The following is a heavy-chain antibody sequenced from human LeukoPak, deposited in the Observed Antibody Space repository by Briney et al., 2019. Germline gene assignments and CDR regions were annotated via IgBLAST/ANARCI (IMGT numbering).Heavy chain of an antibody. CDR3: ARYDVWGSYRAFDY. D-gene: IGHD3-16*02. Sequence: SETLSLTCTVSGGSISSYYWSWIRQPPGRGVEWIWDIYYIGSTNYNPPLKSRDTISVDTAKNQFSLKLSSVTAADTAVYYCARYDVWGSYRAFDYWGEGTLVTVSS. CDR2: IYYIGST. J-gene: IGHJ4*02. CDR1: GGSISSYY. V-gene: IGHV4-59*08.